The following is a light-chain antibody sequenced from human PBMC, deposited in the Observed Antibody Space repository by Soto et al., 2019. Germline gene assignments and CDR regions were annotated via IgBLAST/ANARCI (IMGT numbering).Light chain of an antibody. CDR2: DDN. Sequence: QSVLTQPPSVSAAPGQKVTISCSGSSSNIGNNYVSWYQQLPGTAPKLLIYDDNKRPSGIPDRFSGSKSGTSATLGITGFQTGDEADYYCRSWDSSLSADVFGTGTKVTVL. J-gene: IGLJ1*01. V-gene: IGLV1-51*01. CDR1: SSNIGNNY. CDR3: RSWDSSLSADV.